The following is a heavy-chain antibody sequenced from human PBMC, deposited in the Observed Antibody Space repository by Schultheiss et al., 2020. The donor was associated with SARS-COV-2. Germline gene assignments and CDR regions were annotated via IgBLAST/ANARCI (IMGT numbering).Heavy chain of an antibody. J-gene: IGHJ2*01. CDR2: IYYSGST. D-gene: IGHD2-2*02. CDR3: ARDRPDGVVPAAIGGWYFDL. CDR1: GGSISSSSYY. V-gene: IGHV4-61*01. Sequence: SETLSLTCTVSGGSISSSSYYWGWIRQPPGKGLEWIGYIYYSGSTNYNPSLKSRVTISVDTSKNQFSLKLSSVTAADTAVYYCARDRPDGVVPAAIGGWYFDLWGRGTLVTVSS.